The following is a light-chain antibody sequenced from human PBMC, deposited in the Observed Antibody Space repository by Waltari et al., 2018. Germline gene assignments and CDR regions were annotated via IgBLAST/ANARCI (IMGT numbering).Light chain of an antibody. J-gene: IGLJ2*01. V-gene: IGLV2-14*03. CDR3: SSYTSTTTVI. CDR1: RSDVGVYDS. Sequence: QSALTQPASVSGSPGQSIPISCTGTRSDVGVYDSFSRYQQRPGKAPKVMIYDVSNRPSGVSNRFSGSKSGNTASLAISGLQAEDEADYYCSSYTSTTTVIFGGGTKLTVL. CDR2: DVS.